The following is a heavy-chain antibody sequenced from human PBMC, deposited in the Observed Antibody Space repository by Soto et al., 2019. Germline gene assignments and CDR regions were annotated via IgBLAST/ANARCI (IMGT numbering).Heavy chain of an antibody. CDR1: GVTCSDYA. J-gene: IGHJ4*02. D-gene: IGHD6-19*01. CDR3: AKGGRQWLVTSDFNY. Sequence: PGGTLRLSCAASGVTCSDYAMPCARQAPGKGLEWVAVVSHDGRNTHYAESVKGRFTTSRDSSKNTVSLEMTSLRAEDTAVYYCAKGGRQWLVTSDFNYWGQGA. V-gene: IGHV3-30*18. CDR2: VSHDGRNT.